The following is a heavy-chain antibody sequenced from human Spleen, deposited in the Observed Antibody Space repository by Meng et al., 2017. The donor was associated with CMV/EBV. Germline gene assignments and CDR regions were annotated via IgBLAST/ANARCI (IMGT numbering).Heavy chain of an antibody. J-gene: IGHJ4*02. Sequence: CAACGFICSSGPIHWVGQAPGTGLEWVAGISSDGSNKDYAGSVKSRFTISRDNSKNTLYLQMNSVRAEDTAVYYCAGECDESGYYFDYWGQGTLVTVSS. CDR3: AGECDESGYYFDY. D-gene: IGHD2-21*01. V-gene: IGHV3-30-3*01. CDR1: GFICSSGP. CDR2: ISSDGSNK.